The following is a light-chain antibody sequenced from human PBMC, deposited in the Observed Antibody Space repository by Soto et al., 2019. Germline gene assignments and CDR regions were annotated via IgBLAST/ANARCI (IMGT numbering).Light chain of an antibody. V-gene: IGKV3-20*01. CDR3: QQYDQSPRT. CDR1: QTVSSSY. Sequence: EIVMTQSPATLSVSPGEGATLSCRASQTVSSSYLAWYQQKPGQAPRLLIYGASSRATGIPDRFSGSGSATDFTLTINGLEPEDFAVYFCQQYDQSPRTFGQGTKVDIK. J-gene: IGKJ1*01. CDR2: GAS.